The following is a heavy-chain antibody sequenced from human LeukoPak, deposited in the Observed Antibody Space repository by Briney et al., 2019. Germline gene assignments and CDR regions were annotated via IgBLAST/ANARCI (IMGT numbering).Heavy chain of an antibody. CDR1: GFIFSDYY. J-gene: IGHJ4*02. CDR3: ARGSLWNDY. CDR2: ISSSSSYT. D-gene: IGHD1-1*01. Sequence: GGSLRLSCAASGFIFSDYYMSWIRQAPGKGLEWVSYISSSSSYTKYADSVKGRFTMSRDNAKNSLYLQMNSLRAEDTAVYYCARGSLWNDYWGQGTLVTVSS. V-gene: IGHV3-11*06.